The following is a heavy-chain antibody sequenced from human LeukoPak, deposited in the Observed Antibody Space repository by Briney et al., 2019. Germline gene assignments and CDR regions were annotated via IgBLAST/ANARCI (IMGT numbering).Heavy chain of an antibody. CDR2: IYYSGST. V-gene: IGHV4-30-4*01. CDR3: ARASLSGSYYFDY. Sequence: SETLSLTCTVSGGSISSGDYYWSWIRQPPGKGLEWIGYIYYSGSTYYNPSLKSRVTISVDTSKNQFSLKLSSVTAADTAVYYCARASLSGSYYFDYWGQGTLVTVSS. D-gene: IGHD1-26*01. J-gene: IGHJ4*02. CDR1: GGSISSGDYY.